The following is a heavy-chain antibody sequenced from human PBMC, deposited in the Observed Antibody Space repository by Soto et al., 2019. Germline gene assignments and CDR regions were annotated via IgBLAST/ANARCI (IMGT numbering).Heavy chain of an antibody. Sequence: SVKVSCKASGFTFTSSAMQWVRQARGQRLEWIGWIVVGSGNTNYAQKFQERVTITRGMSTSTAYMELSSLRSEDTAVYYCAAVSYSSSSPRYYYYMDVWGKGTTVTVSS. V-gene: IGHV1-58*02. D-gene: IGHD6-6*01. CDR3: AAVSYSSSSPRYYYYMDV. J-gene: IGHJ6*03. CDR1: GFTFTSSA. CDR2: IVVGSGNT.